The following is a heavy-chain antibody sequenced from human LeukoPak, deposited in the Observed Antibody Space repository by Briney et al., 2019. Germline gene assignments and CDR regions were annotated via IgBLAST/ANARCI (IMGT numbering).Heavy chain of an antibody. Sequence: GASVKVPCKASGYTFTRYDINGVRQATGQGLEWMGWMNPNRGNTGYAQKFQGRVTITRNTSISTAYMELSSLRSEDTAVYYCARARGTMVRGVIYYFDYWGQGTLVTVSS. CDR1: GYTFTRYD. V-gene: IGHV1-8*03. D-gene: IGHD3-10*01. J-gene: IGHJ4*02. CDR3: ARARGTMVRGVIYYFDY. CDR2: MNPNRGNT.